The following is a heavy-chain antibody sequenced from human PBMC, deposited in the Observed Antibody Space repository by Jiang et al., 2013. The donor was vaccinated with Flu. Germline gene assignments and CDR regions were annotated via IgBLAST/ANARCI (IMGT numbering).Heavy chain of an antibody. J-gene: IGHJ4*02. Sequence: LEWIGYIYYSGSTYYNPSLKSRVTISVDTSKNQFSLRLNSVTAADTAVYYCARHSSGSGSYPDYWGQGTLVTVSS. V-gene: IGHV4-59*08. D-gene: IGHD3-10*01. CDR2: IYYSGST. CDR3: ARHSSGSGSYPDY.